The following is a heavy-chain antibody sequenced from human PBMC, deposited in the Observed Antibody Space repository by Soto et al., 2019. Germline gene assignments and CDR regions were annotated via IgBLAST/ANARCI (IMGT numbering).Heavy chain of an antibody. J-gene: IGHJ5*02. Sequence: GGSLRLSCAASGFTFSSYSMNWVRQAPGKGLEWVSSISSSSSYIYYADSVKGRFTISRDNAKNSLYLQMNSLRAEDTAVYYCARARDIVVVPAAMPAWFDPWGQGTLVTASS. CDR1: GFTFSSYS. V-gene: IGHV3-21*01. CDR3: ARARDIVVVPAAMPAWFDP. CDR2: ISSSSSYI. D-gene: IGHD2-2*01.